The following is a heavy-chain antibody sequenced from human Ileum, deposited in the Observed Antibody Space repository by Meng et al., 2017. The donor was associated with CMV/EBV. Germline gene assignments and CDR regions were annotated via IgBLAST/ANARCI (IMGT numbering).Heavy chain of an antibody. CDR3: ARNYGSGNWNFFHY. J-gene: IGHJ4*02. D-gene: IGHD3-10*01. CDR2: IYTSGTT. CDR1: GGSISNYY. V-gene: IGHV4-4*07. Sequence: QVHLQESGPGLVKTSEPLSLTCHVSGGSISNYYRSWIRQPAGKGLEWIAHIYTSGTTNYNPSLKSRVTMSVDTSRNQFSLKLTSVTAADTAVYYCARNYGSGNWNFFHYWGQGTLVTVSS.